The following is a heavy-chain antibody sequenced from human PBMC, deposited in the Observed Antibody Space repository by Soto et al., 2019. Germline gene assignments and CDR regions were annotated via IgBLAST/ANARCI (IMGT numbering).Heavy chain of an antibody. V-gene: IGHV3-15*01. CDR3: APKWNVDY. CDR1: GFTLSNAW. CDR2: IKNKIEGGTT. Sequence: EVQLVESGGGLVKPGGSLRFSCAASGFTLSNAWVSWVRQAPGKGLEWVGRIKNKIEGGTTDYAAPVKGRFTISRDDSKNMFSLQMNSLIPADRAVYYCAPKWNVDYWGPGTLVTVSS. D-gene: IGHD1-20*01. J-gene: IGHJ4*02.